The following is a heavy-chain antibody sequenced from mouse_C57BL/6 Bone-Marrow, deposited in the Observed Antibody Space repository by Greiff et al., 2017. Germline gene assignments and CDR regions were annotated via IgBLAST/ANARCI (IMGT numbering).Heavy chain of an antibody. V-gene: IGHV1-15*01. CDR3: TSPLYDGDDVSVGY. J-gene: IGHJ2*01. Sequence: QVQLQESGAELVRPGASVTLSCKASGYTFTDYEMHWVKQTPVHGLEWIGAIDPETGGTAYNQKFKGKAILTADKSSSTAYMELGSLTSEDSAVYYCTSPLYDGDDVSVGYGGRGTTLLVSS. CDR1: GYTFTDYE. CDR2: IDPETGGT. D-gene: IGHD2-3*01.